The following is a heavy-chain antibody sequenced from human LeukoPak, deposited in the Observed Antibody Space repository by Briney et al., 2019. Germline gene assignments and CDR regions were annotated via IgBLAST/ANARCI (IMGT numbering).Heavy chain of an antibody. CDR2: IKQDGSEK. Sequence: PGGSLRLSCAASGFTFSSYWMSWVRQAPGKGLEWVANIKQDGSEKYYVDSVKGRFTISRDNAKNSLYLQMNSLRAEDTAVYYCARAPFFQLELVSALIYYYMDVWGKGTTVTVSS. V-gene: IGHV3-7*01. CDR1: GFTFSSYW. D-gene: IGHD1-7*01. J-gene: IGHJ6*03. CDR3: ARAPFFQLELVSALIYYYMDV.